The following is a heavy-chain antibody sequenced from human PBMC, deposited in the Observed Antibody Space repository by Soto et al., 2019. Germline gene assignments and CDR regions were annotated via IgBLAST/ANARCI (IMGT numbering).Heavy chain of an antibody. CDR3: AGRGGSYLYYFDY. CDR2: INAGNGNT. CDR1: GYTFTSYA. J-gene: IGHJ4*02. V-gene: IGHV1-3*01. D-gene: IGHD1-26*01. Sequence: QVQLVQSGAEVKKPGASVKVSCKASGYTFTSYAMHWVRQAPGQRLEWMGWINAGNGNTKYSQKFQGRVTITRDTSASTAYMELSSLRSEDTAVYYCAGRGGSYLYYFDYWGQGTLVTVSS.